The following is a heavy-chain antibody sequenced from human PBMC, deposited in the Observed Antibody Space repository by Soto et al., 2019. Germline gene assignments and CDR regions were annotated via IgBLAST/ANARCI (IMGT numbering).Heavy chain of an antibody. CDR2: IIPILGIA. CDR1: GGTFSSYT. D-gene: IGHD1-20*01. V-gene: IGHV1-69*02. J-gene: IGHJ4*02. CDR3: ARSVSASGPFDY. Sequence: ASVKVSCKASGGTFSSYTISWVRQAPGQGLEWMGRIIPILGIANYAQKFQGRVTITADKSTSTAYMELSSLRSEDTAVYYCARSVSASGPFDYWGQGTLVTVSS.